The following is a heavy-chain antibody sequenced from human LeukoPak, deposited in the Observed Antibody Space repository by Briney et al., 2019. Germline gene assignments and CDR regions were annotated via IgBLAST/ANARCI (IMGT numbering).Heavy chain of an antibody. J-gene: IGHJ3*02. CDR2: IRYDGSNK. CDR1: GFTFSSYG. V-gene: IGHV3-30*02. D-gene: IGHD3-22*01. Sequence: GGSLRLSCAASGFTFSSYGMHWVRQAPGKGLEWVAFIRYDGSNKYYADSVKGRFTISRDNSKSTLYLQMNSLRAEDTAVYYCAKVRGYYDSSGYSPDAFDIWGQGTMVTVSS. CDR3: AKVRGYYDSSGYSPDAFDI.